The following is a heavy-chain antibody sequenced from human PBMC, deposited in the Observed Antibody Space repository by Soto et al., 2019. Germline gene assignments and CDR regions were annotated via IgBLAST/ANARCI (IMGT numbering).Heavy chain of an antibody. CDR1: GFTFSSYA. CDR2: NSVSGGRT. V-gene: IGHV3-23*01. J-gene: IGHJ4*02. CDR3: AKSNGPNHEWELLRFDY. Sequence: GGSLRLSCVVSGFTFSSYAMSWVRQAPWKGLEWVSTNSVSGGRTYYADSVKGRFTISRDNSKNTLYLQMNSLRAEDTAVYYCAKSNGPNHEWELLRFDYWGQGTLVTVSS. D-gene: IGHD1-26*01.